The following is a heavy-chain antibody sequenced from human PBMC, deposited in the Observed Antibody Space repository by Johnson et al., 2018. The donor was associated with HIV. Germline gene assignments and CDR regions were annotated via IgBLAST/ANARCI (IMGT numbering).Heavy chain of an antibody. CDR1: GFTFSSYA. D-gene: IGHD6-13*01. CDR3: ARCSEPGYSSSWDLAAAFDI. CDR2: ISYDGSNK. V-gene: IGHV3-30-3*01. Sequence: QVQLVESGGGVVQPGRSLRLSCAASGFTFSSYAMHWVRQAPGTGLAWVAIISYDGSNKFYADSVKGRLPIPRDNSKSTLYLQMNSLGAEDTAVYYWARCSEPGYSSSWDLAAAFDIWGQGTMVTVSS. J-gene: IGHJ3*02.